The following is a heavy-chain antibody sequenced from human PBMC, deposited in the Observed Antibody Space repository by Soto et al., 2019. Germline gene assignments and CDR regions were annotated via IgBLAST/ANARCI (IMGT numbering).Heavy chain of an antibody. CDR1: GFTFISYS. Sequence: GESXRLSCSSSGFTFISYSMNWFRQAPGKGLEWISVISNSGHSAYYADSVNGRFTISRDNAKNSLYLQMNSLRAEDRAVYYCPSGAYWGQGTLVTVSS. V-gene: IGHV3-21*01. D-gene: IGHD1-26*01. J-gene: IGHJ4*02. CDR2: ISNSGHSA. CDR3: PSGAY.